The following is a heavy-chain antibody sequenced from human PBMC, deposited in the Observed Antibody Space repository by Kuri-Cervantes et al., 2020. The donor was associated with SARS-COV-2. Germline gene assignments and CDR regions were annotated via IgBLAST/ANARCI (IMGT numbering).Heavy chain of an antibody. J-gene: IGHJ4*02. D-gene: IGHD3-10*01. CDR2: IYYSGSA. CDR3: AHIVPKTMEFDY. Sequence: SETLSLTCTVSGGSISSYYWSWIRQPPGKGLEWIGYIYYSGSANYNPSLKSRVTISVDTSKNQFSLKLGSVTAADTAVYYCAHIVPKTMEFDYWGQGTLVTVSS. CDR1: GGSISSYY. V-gene: IGHV4-59*01.